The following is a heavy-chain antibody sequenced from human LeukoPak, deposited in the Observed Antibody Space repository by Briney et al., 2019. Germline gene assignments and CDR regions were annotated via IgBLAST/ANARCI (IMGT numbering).Heavy chain of an antibody. CDR2: MNPNSGNT. D-gene: IGHD2-15*01. V-gene: IGHV1-8*01. J-gene: IGHJ5*02. CDR3: ARGRIANNWFDP. Sequence: ASVKVSCKASGYTFTSYDINWVRQATGQGLEWMGWMNPNSGNTGYAQKFQGRVTMTRNTSISTAYMELSSLRSEDTAVYYCARGRIANNWFDPWGQGTLVTVSS. CDR1: GYTFTSYD.